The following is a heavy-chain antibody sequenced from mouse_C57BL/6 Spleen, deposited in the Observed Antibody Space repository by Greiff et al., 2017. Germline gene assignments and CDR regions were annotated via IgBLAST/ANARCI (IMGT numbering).Heavy chain of an antibody. D-gene: IGHD2-1*01. J-gene: IGHJ2*01. Sequence: QVQLQQPGAELVMPGASVKLSCKASGYTFTSYWMHWVKQRPGQGLEWIGEIDPSDSYTNYNQKFKGKSTLTVDKSSSTAYMQLSSLTSEDSAVYHCARRPYGNYVRFDYWGQGTTLTVSS. CDR2: IDPSDSYT. CDR3: ARRPYGNYVRFDY. V-gene: IGHV1-69*01. CDR1: GYTFTSYW.